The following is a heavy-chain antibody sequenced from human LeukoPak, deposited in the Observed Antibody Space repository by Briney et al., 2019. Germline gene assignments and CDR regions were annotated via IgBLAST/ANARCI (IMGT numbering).Heavy chain of an antibody. D-gene: IGHD5-24*01. CDR1: GFTFSSYA. Sequence: GGSLRLSCAASGFTFSSYAMSWVRQAPGKGLEWVSSINGGGGSTYYADSVKGRFTISRDNAKNSLYLQMNSLRAEDTAVYYCARDGVRDGLYFDYWGQGTPVTVSS. CDR2: INGGGGST. J-gene: IGHJ4*02. CDR3: ARDGVRDGLYFDY. V-gene: IGHV3-23*01.